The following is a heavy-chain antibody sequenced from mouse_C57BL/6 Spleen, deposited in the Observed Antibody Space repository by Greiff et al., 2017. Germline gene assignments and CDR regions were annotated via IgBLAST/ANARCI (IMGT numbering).Heavy chain of an antibody. Sequence: QVQLQQSGPELVKPGASVKLSCKASGYTFTDYYINWVKQRPGQGLEWIGWIYPGSGNTKYNEKFKGKATLTVDTSSSTAYMQLSSLTSEDSAVYYCASLYGSSYVDYYFDYWGQGTTLTVSS. J-gene: IGHJ2*01. V-gene: IGHV1-84*01. D-gene: IGHD1-1*01. CDR1: GYTFTDYY. CDR3: ASLYGSSYVDYYFDY. CDR2: IYPGSGNT.